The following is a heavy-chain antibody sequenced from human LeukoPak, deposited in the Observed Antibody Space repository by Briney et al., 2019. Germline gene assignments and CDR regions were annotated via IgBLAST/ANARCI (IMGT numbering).Heavy chain of an antibody. CDR3: ARGSFSSGWNPGDH. D-gene: IGHD6-19*01. J-gene: IGHJ4*02. Sequence: PGGSQRLSCAASGFTFSDHYMDWVRQAPGKGLEWVGRSRNKANSYTTEYAASVQRRFTISRDDSENSLLLQMNSLKSEDTAVYYCARGSFSSGWNPGDHWGQGTLVTASS. CDR1: GFTFSDHY. V-gene: IGHV3-72*01. CDR2: SRNKANSYTT.